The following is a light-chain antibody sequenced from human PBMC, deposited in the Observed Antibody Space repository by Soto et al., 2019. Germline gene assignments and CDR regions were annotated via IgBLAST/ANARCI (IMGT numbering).Light chain of an antibody. CDR2: AAS. J-gene: IGKJ5*01. Sequence: DIQMTQSPSSVSASVGDRVTITCRASQGISHWLAWYQLKPGKAPKLLIYAASTLHSGVPSRFSRRESGTDFNLPISYRQPEYFASCDCQQTSTFPPVPLGQGTRQDI. CDR1: QGISHW. CDR3: QQTSTFPPVP. V-gene: IGKV1-12*01.